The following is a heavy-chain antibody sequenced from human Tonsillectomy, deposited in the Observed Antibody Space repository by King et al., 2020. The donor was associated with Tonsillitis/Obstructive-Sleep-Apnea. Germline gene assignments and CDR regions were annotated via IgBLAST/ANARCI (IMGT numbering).Heavy chain of an antibody. CDR3: ARVGTVIISYYFDY. D-gene: IGHD4-17*01. CDR1: GFTFSSYA. V-gene: IGHV3-30*04. J-gene: IGHJ4*02. CDR2: ISYDGSNK. Sequence: VQLVESGGGVVQPGRSLRLSCAASGFTFSSYAMHWVRQAPGKGLEWVAVISYDGSNKYYADSVKGRFTISRDNSKNTLYLQMNSLRAEDTAVYYCARVGTVIISYYFDYWGQGTLVTVSS.